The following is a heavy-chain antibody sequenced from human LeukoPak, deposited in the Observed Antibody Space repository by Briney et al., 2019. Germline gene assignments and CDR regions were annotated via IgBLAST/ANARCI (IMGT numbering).Heavy chain of an antibody. CDR2: ISSSSSYI. Sequence: GGSLRLSCAASGFTFSSYSMNWVRQAPGKGLEWVSSISSSSSYIYYADSVKGRFTISRDNAKNSLYLQMNSLRAEDTAVYYCASPDPFRGVVPAATKMELRGDAFDIWGQRTMVTVSS. J-gene: IGHJ3*02. D-gene: IGHD2-2*01. CDR3: ASPDPFRGVVPAATKMELRGDAFDI. CDR1: GFTFSSYS. V-gene: IGHV3-21*01.